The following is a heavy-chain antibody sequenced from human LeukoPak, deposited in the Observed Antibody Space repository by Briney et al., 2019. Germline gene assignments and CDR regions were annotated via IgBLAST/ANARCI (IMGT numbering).Heavy chain of an antibody. V-gene: IGHV3-21*01. Sequence: PGGSLRLSCAASGFTFSSYSMNWVRQAPGKGLELVSSISTSSSHMYYADSVKGRFTISRDNARNSLYLQMNSLRAEDTAVYYYARGSEWELLSCDHWGQGTLVTVSS. J-gene: IGHJ5*02. D-gene: IGHD1-26*01. CDR1: GFTFSSYS. CDR2: ISTSSSHM. CDR3: ARGSEWELLSCDH.